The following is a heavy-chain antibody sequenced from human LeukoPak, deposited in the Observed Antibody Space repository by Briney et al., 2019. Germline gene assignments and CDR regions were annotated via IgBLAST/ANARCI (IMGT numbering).Heavy chain of an antibody. CDR2: IRSKAYGGTT. CDR3: TRDGIPPLYNWNDWRNNWFDP. V-gene: IGHV3-49*04. CDR1: GFTFGDYA. J-gene: IGHJ5*02. Sequence: PGGSLRLSCTASGFTFGDYAMSWVRQAPGKGLEWVGFIRSKAYGGTTEYAASVKGRFTISRDDSKSIAYLQMNSLKTEDTAVYYCTRDGIPPLYNWNDWRNNWFDPWGQGTLVTVSS. D-gene: IGHD1-1*01.